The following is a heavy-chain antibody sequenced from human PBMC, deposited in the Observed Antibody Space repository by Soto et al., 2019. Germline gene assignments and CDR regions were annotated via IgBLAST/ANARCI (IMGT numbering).Heavy chain of an antibody. D-gene: IGHD2-8*02. J-gene: IGHJ5*02. V-gene: IGHV4-59*01. Sequence: QVQLQESGPGLVKPSETLSLTCTVSGASISSYYWHWIRQSQGKGLECIGHIYYNGNTKYNPFLESRLTISVDTSTNQYSPELNSVTAADTAVYFGARRAVAVDALREDNWFDPWGQGTLVTVSS. CDR2: IYYNGNT. CDR1: GASISSYY. CDR3: ARRAVAVDALREDNWFDP.